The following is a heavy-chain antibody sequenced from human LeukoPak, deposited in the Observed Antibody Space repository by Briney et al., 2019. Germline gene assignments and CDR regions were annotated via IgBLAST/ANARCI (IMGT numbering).Heavy chain of an antibody. V-gene: IGHV3-48*01. CDR1: GFTFSSYS. D-gene: IGHD6-19*01. Sequence: GGSLRLSCAASGFTFSSYSMNWVRQAPGKGLEWVSYISSSSTIYYADSVKGRFTISRDNAKNSLYLQMNSLRAEDTAVYYCARERGYSSGWFFGDDAFDIWGQGTMVTVSS. CDR2: ISSSSTI. CDR3: ARERGYSSGWFFGDDAFDI. J-gene: IGHJ3*02.